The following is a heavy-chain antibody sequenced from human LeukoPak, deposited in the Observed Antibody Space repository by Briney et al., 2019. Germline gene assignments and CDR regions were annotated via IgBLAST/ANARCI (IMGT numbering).Heavy chain of an antibody. CDR3: ATCFGYYDFWSGYFQTRDYYYYGMDV. V-gene: IGHV1-46*01. CDR1: GYTFTSYY. J-gene: IGHJ6*02. D-gene: IGHD3-3*01. CDR2: INTVGGSR. Sequence: ASVKVSCKASGYTFTSYYMHWVRQAPGQGLEWMGIINTVGGSRSYTQKFQGRVTMTRDTSTSTVYMELSSLRSEDTAVYYCATCFGYYDFWSGYFQTRDYYYYGMDVWGQGTTVTVSS.